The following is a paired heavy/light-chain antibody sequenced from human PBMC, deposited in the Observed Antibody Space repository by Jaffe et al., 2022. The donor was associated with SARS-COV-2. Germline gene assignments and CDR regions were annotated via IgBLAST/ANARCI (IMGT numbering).Light chain of an antibody. CDR2: RTS. CDR3: QQYSSFPYT. CDR1: QSITSW. V-gene: IGKV1-5*03. Sequence: DIQMTQSPSTLSASVGDRVTITCRASQSITSWLAWYQQKPGVAPNLLIYRTSNLESGVPSRFSGSASGTEFTLTISSLQPDDFATYYCQQYSSFPYTFGQGTKLEIK. J-gene: IGKJ2*01.
Heavy chain of an antibody. CDR3: AKARSGDLNL. V-gene: IGHV3-23*01. D-gene: IGHD6-25*01. J-gene: IGHJ5*02. CDR1: GFTFTNSA. CDR2: ISASGAAT. Sequence: EVLLLESGGGLVQPGGSLKLSCAASGFTFTNSAMNWVRQAPGKGLEWVLGISASGAATHYAGSVKGRFTISRDNSKNILYLQMDNLRADDTAVYFCAKARSGDLNLWGQGTLVTVSS.